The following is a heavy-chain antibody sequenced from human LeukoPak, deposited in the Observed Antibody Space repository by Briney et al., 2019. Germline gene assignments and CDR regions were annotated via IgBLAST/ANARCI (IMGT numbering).Heavy chain of an antibody. Sequence: PSETLSLTCTVSGGSISSYYWSWIRQPPGKGLEWIGYIYYSGSTNYNPSLKSRVTISVDTSKNQFSLELSSVTAADTAVYYCARGYCSGGSCPLYDYWGQGTLVTVSS. V-gene: IGHV4-59*01. CDR1: GGSISSYY. J-gene: IGHJ4*02. CDR3: ARGYCSGGSCPLYDY. CDR2: IYYSGST. D-gene: IGHD2-15*01.